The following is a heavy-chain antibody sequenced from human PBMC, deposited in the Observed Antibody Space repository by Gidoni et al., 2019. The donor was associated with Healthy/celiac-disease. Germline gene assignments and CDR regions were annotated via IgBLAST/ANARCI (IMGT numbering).Heavy chain of an antibody. D-gene: IGHD3-22*01. CDR1: GFTFGDYA. V-gene: IGHV3-49*03. Sequence: EVQLVESGGGLVQPGRSLRLSCTASGFTFGDYAMSWFRQAPGKGLEWVGFIRSKAYGGTTEYAASVKGRFTISRDDSKSIAYLQMNSLKTEDTAVYYCTRTDYYDSSGYYVRDYWGQGTLVTVSS. CDR3: TRTDYYDSSGYYVRDY. CDR2: IRSKAYGGTT. J-gene: IGHJ4*02.